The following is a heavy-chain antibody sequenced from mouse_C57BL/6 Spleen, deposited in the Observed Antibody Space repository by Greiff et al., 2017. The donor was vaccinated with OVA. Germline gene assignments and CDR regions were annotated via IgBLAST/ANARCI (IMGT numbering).Heavy chain of an antibody. V-gene: IGHV1-15*01. CDR2: IDPETGGT. J-gene: IGHJ1*03. Sequence: QVQLQQSGAELVRPGASVTLSCKASGYTFTDYEMHWVKQTPVHGLEWIGAIDPETGGTAYNQKFKGKAILTADKSSSTAYMELRSLTTEDSAVYYCTRPLYYGSSYVYWYFDGGGTGTTVTVSS. CDR1: GYTFTDYE. D-gene: IGHD1-1*01. CDR3: TRPLYYGSSYVYWYFDG.